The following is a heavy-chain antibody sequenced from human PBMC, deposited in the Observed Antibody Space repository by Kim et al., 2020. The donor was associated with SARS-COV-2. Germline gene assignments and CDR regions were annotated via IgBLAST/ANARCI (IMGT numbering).Heavy chain of an antibody. Sequence: GGSLRLSCAASGFTFSSYGMHWVRQAPGKGLEWVAVIWYDGSNKYYADSVKGRFTISRDNSKNTLYLQMNSLRAEDTAVYYCAKSPKRASPPCGGDCYTYYYYGMDVWGQGTTVTVSS. CDR1: GFTFSSYG. CDR2: IWYDGSNK. J-gene: IGHJ6*02. V-gene: IGHV3-33*06. D-gene: IGHD2-21*02. CDR3: AKSPKRASPPCGGDCYTYYYYGMDV.